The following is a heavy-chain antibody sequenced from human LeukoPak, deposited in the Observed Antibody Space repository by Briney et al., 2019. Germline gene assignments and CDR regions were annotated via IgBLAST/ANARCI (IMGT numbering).Heavy chain of an antibody. CDR3: ARGPVRGSSWLFGFDP. D-gene: IGHD6-13*01. CDR1: GFTFSSYG. CDR2: IWYDGSNK. Sequence: GGSLRLSCAASGFTFSSYGMHWVRQAPGKGLEWVAVIWYDGSNKYYADSVKGRFTISRDNSKNTLYLQMNSLRAEDTAAYYCARGPVRGSSWLFGFDPWGQGTLVTVSS. V-gene: IGHV3-33*01. J-gene: IGHJ5*02.